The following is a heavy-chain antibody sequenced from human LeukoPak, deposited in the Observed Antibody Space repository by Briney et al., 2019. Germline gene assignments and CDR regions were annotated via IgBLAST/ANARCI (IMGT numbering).Heavy chain of an antibody. CDR3: AINLYCSSTSCYYARWEGFDY. CDR1: GYTFTSYY. D-gene: IGHD2-2*01. J-gene: IGHJ4*02. V-gene: IGHV1-46*01. Sequence: GASVKVSCTASGYTFTSYYMHWVRRAPGQGLEWMGIINPSGGSTSYAQKFQGRVTMTRDTSTSTVYMELSSLRSEDTAVYYCAINLYCSSTSCYYARWEGFDYWGQGTLVTVSS. CDR2: INPSGGST.